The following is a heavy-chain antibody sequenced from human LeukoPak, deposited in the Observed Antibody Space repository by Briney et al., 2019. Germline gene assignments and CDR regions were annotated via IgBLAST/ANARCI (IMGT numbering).Heavy chain of an antibody. CDR1: GFPFAPFW. J-gene: IGHJ4*02. Sequence: PGGSLRLPCAASGFPFAPFWMTWVRQAPGKGPEFVATMNRDGSEVAYGDSVRDRFTISRDNAKDSLYLQMYSLRAEDTAVYYCARGIDEWLYLYYWGQGALVTVSS. CDR2: MNRDGSEV. CDR3: ARGIDEWLYLYY. D-gene: IGHD3-22*01. V-gene: IGHV3-7*04.